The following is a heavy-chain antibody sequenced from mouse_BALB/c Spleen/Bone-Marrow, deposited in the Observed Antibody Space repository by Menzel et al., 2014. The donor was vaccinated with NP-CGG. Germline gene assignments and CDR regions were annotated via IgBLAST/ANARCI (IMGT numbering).Heavy chain of an antibody. CDR3: ARGVSSRAWFAY. Sequence: VQLQQSGPGLVAPSQSLSITCTVFEFSLTSYGVHWVRQPPGKGLEWLGVIWAGGSTNYNSALMSRLSISKDNSKSQVFLKMNSLQTDDTAMYYCARGVSSRAWFAYWGQGTLVTVSA. V-gene: IGHV2-9*02. D-gene: IGHD1-1*01. J-gene: IGHJ3*01. CDR1: EFSLTSYG. CDR2: IWAGGST.